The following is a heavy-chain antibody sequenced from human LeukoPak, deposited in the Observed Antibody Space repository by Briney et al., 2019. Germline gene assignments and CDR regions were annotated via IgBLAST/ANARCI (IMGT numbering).Heavy chain of an antibody. CDR3: AKDLMVRGVIPWFDP. CDR2: ISYDGSNK. J-gene: IGHJ5*02. Sequence: GRSLRLSCAASGFTFSSYGMHWVRQAPGKGLEWVAVISYDGSNKYYADSVKGRFTISRDNSENTLYLQMNSLRAEDTAVYYCAKDLMVRGVIPWFDPWGQGTLVTVSS. CDR1: GFTFSSYG. D-gene: IGHD3-10*01. V-gene: IGHV3-30*18.